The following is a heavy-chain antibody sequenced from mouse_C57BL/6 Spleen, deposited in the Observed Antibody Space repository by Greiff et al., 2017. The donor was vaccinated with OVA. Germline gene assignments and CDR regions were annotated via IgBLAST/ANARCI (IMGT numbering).Heavy chain of an antibody. V-gene: IGHV1-82*01. Sequence: QVQLKESGPELVKPGASVKISCKASGYAFSSSWMNWVKQRPGKGLEWIGRIYPGDGDTNYNGKFKGKATLTADKSSSTAYMQLSSLTSEDSAVYFCARCGYGYDWYFDVWGTGTTVTVSS. CDR2: IYPGDGDT. CDR1: GYAFSSSW. J-gene: IGHJ1*03. CDR3: ARCGYGYDWYFDV. D-gene: IGHD2-2*01.